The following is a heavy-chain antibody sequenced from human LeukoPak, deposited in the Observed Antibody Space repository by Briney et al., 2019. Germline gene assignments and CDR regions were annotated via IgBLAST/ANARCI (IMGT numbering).Heavy chain of an antibody. Sequence: GGSLRLSCAAPGFTFSSYDMHWVRQAPGKGLEWVALIWYDESKTYYADSVKGRFTISRDNSKSTLYLQMDSLRAEDTAVYYCARDLKTSFSTPGGYWGQGTLVTVSS. CDR2: IWYDESKT. J-gene: IGHJ4*02. CDR3: ARDLKTSFSTPGGY. CDR1: GFTFSSYD. D-gene: IGHD2-2*01. V-gene: IGHV3-33*01.